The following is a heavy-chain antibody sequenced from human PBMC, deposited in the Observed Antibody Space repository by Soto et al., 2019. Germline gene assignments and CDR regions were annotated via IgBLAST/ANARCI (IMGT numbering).Heavy chain of an antibody. CDR2: ISAYNGNT. CDR1: GYTFTSYG. CDR3: ARDFVGLDY. Sequence: QVQLVQSGAEVKKPGASVKVSCKASGYTFTSYGISWVRQAPGQGLEWMGWISAYNGNTNYAQKLXXXXXXXXXXXXXPXXXXXXXXXSDDTAXXXCARDFVGLDYWGQGTLVTVSS. J-gene: IGHJ4*02. V-gene: IGHV1-18*01. D-gene: IGHD3-3*01.